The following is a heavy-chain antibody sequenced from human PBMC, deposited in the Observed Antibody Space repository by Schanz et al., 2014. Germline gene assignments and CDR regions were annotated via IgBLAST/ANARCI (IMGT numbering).Heavy chain of an antibody. CDR2: VHSSGST. CDR1: GGSIRGYY. CDR3: ARHLPGGYNNHGWFDP. D-gene: IGHD4-4*01. V-gene: IGHV4-59*08. J-gene: IGHJ5*02. Sequence: QVQLQESGPGLVKPSETLSLTCTVSGGSIRGYYCSWIRQPPGKGLEWIGYVHSSGSTNYNSSLKSRVTTPVDTSKNQFSLKLASVTAADTAVYYCARHLPGGYNNHGWFDPWGQGTLVTVSS.